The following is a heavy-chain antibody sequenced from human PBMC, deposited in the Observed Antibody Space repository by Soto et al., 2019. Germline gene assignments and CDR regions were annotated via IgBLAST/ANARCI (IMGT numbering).Heavy chain of an antibody. Sequence: SETLSLTCTVSGGSVSSGSYYWSWIRQPPGKGLEWIGYIYYSGSTNYNPSLKSRVTISVDTSKNQFSLKLSSVTAADTAVYYCARDYYGSGIRVYYGMDVWGQGTTVTVSS. D-gene: IGHD3-10*01. CDR3: ARDYYGSGIRVYYGMDV. J-gene: IGHJ6*02. CDR2: IYYSGST. CDR1: GGSVSSGSYY. V-gene: IGHV4-61*01.